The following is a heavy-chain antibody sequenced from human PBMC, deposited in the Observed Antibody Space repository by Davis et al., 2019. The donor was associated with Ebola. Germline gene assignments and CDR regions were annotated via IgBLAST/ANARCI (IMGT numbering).Heavy chain of an antibody. CDR3: AKEGPMDWFDP. CDR1: GFTFGDYA. Sequence: GESLKISCTASGFTFGDYAMTWVRQAPGKGLEWVSSISGSSTYIFYADSVKGRFTISRDNTKNSLYLQMNSLRDEDTAVYYCAKEGPMDWFDPWGQGTLVTVSS. J-gene: IGHJ5*02. V-gene: IGHV3-21*01. CDR2: ISGSSTYI. D-gene: IGHD3-10*01.